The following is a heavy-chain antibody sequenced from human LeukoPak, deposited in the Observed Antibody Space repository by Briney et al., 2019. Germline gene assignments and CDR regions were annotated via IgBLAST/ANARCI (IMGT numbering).Heavy chain of an antibody. CDR2: IRYDGSNK. Sequence: GGSLRLSCAASGFTFDDYGMSWVRQAPGKGLEWVAFIRYDGSNKYYADSVKGRFTISRDNSKNTLYLQMNSLRAEDTAVYYCAKSRTGIAAAPIDYWGQGTLVTVSS. CDR1: GFTFDDYG. J-gene: IGHJ4*02. D-gene: IGHD6-13*01. V-gene: IGHV3-30*02. CDR3: AKSRTGIAAAPIDY.